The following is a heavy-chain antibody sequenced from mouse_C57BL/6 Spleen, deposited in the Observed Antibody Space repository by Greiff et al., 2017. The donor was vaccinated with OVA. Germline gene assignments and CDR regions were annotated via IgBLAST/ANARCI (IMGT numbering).Heavy chain of an antibody. V-gene: IGHV5-9-1*02. CDR1: GFTFSSYA. J-gene: IGHJ2*01. CDR3: TRVTGTRGYFDY. D-gene: IGHD4-1*01. CDR2: ISSGGDYI. Sequence: EVMLVESGEGLVKPGGSLKLSCAASGFTFSSYAMSWVRQTPEKRLEWVAYISSGGDYIYYADTVKGRFTISRDNARNTLYLQMSSLKSEDTAMYYCTRVTGTRGYFDYWGQGTTLTVSS.